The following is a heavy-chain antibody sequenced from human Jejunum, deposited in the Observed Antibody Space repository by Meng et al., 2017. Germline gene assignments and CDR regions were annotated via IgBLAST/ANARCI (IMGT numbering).Heavy chain of an antibody. CDR3: ARDDYGSIDY. J-gene: IGHJ4*02. V-gene: IGHV3-74*01. CDR2: IESDGITT. CDR1: GFTFSRAW. Sequence: DVRLLGSGGGLVQPGGSLRLSCAASGFTFSRAWMFWVRQVPGKGLMWVSSIESDGITTGYADSVKGRFTISRDNAQNTVYLQMNSLRAEDTAVYYCARDDYGSIDYWGQGTLVTVSS. D-gene: IGHD3-10*01.